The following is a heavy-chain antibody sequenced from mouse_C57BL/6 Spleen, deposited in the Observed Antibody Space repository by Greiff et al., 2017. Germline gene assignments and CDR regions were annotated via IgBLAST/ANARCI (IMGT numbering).Heavy chain of an antibody. CDR1: GFTFSDYY. D-gene: IGHD1-1*01. CDR3: ARSYYGIAPFDY. J-gene: IGHJ2*01. CDR2: INYDGSST. Sequence: EVQRVESEGGLVQPGSSMKLSCTASGFTFSDYYMAWVRQVPEKGLEWVANINYDGSSTYYLDSLKSRFIISRDNAKNILYLQMSSLKSEDTATYYCARSYYGIAPFDYWGQGTTLTVSS. V-gene: IGHV5-16*01.